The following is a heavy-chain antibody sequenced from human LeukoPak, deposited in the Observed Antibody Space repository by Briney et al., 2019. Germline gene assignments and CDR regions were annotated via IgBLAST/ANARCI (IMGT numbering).Heavy chain of an antibody. CDR2: ISGSGGST. CDR3: AKGPFYYDSSGLY. Sequence: PGGSLRLSCAASGFIVSNNYMNWVRQAPGKGLEWVSGISGSGGSTYYADSVKGRFTISRDNSKNTLYLQMNSLRAEDTAVYYCAKGPFYYDSSGLYWGQGTLVTVSS. J-gene: IGHJ4*02. D-gene: IGHD3-22*01. V-gene: IGHV3-23*01. CDR1: GFIVSNNY.